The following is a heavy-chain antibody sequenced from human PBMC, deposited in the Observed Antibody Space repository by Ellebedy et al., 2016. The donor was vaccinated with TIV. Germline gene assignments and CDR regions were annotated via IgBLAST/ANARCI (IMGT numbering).Heavy chain of an antibody. CDR2: IIPIFGTA. D-gene: IGHD5-18*01. Sequence: SVKVSCXASGYTFTSYYMHWVRQAPGQGLEWMGGIIPIFGTANYAQKFQGRVTITADESTSTAYMELSSLRSEDTAVYYCARGVYSYGPPDYWGQGTLVTVSS. CDR3: ARGVYSYGPPDY. CDR1: GYTFTSYY. J-gene: IGHJ4*02. V-gene: IGHV1-69*13.